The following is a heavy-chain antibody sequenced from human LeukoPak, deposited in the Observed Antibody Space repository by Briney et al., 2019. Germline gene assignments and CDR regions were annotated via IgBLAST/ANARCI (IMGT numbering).Heavy chain of an antibody. CDR1: GFTFSSYA. D-gene: IGHD3-16*01. J-gene: IGHJ4*02. Sequence: QPGRSLRLSCAASGFTFSSYAMHWVRQAPGKGLEWEAVISYDGSNKYYADSVKGRFTISRDNSKNTLYLQMNSLRAEDTAVYYCARDESDGGVPVDYWGQGTLVTVSS. V-gene: IGHV3-30-3*01. CDR2: ISYDGSNK. CDR3: ARDESDGGVPVDY.